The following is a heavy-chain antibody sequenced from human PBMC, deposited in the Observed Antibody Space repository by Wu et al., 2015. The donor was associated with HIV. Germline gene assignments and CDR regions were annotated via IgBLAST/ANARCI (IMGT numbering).Heavy chain of an antibody. V-gene: IGHV1-2*02. CDR2: INPKSGGT. CDR3: AISAFDI. CDR1: GYTFTNYY. D-gene: IGHD3-3*02. J-gene: IGHJ3*02. Sequence: QEQVVQSGTEVKKPGASVKVSCKASGYTFTNYYIHWVRQAPEQGLEWMGWINPKSGGTDYAQKFQGRVTMTRDSSISTAYLELSRLRSDDTAIYYCAISAFDIWGQGTMVIVSS.